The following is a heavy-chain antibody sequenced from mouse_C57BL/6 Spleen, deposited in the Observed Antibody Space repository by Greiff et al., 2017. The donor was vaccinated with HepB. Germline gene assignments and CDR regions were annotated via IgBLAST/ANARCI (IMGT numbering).Heavy chain of an antibody. CDR1: GFTFSDYG. V-gene: IGHV5-17*01. Sequence: EVKLMESGGGLVKPGGSLKLSCAASGFTFSDYGMHWVRQAPEKGLEWVAYISSGSSTIYYAYTVKGRFTISRDNAKNTLFLQMTSLRSEDTAMYYCARWTAQATAMDYWGQGTSVTVSS. CDR2: ISSGSSTI. J-gene: IGHJ4*01. D-gene: IGHD3-2*02. CDR3: ARWTAQATAMDY.